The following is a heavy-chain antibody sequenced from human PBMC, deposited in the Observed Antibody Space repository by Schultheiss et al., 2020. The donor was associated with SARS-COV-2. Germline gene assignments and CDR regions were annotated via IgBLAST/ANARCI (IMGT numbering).Heavy chain of an antibody. CDR2: INHSGST. D-gene: IGHD3-10*01. J-gene: IGHJ5*02. CDR1: GGSFSGYY. Sequence: GSLRLSCAVYGGSFSGYYWSWIRQPPGKGLEWIGEINHSGSTNYNPSLKSRVTISVDTSKNQFSLKLSSVTAADTAVYYCASLLSSNLWFKVSEYNWFDPWGQGTLVTVSS. CDR3: ASLLSSNLWFKVSEYNWFDP. V-gene: IGHV4-34*01.